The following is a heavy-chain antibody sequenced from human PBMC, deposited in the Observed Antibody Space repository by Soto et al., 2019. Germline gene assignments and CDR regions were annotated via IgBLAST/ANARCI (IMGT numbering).Heavy chain of an antibody. CDR1: GYTFTSYG. CDR3: ARVEAVWDSDYYYYYYGMDV. CDR2: IIPIFGTA. V-gene: IGHV1-69*13. Sequence: SVKVSCKASGYTFTSYGISWVRQAPGQGLEWMGGIIPIFGTANYAQKFQGRVTITADESTSTAYMELSSLRSEDTAVYYCARVEAVWDSDYYYYYYGMDVWGQGTTVTVSS. J-gene: IGHJ6*02. D-gene: IGHD3-16*01.